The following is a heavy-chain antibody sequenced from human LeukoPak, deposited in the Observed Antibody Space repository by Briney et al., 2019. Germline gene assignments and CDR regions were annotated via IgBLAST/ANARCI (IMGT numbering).Heavy chain of an antibody. Sequence: PGGSLRLSCAPPRVTSSRDSMNWGRQAPGKGLEWVSFISSSSGYIYYADSVEGRFTISRDNAKNSLYLQMNSLRAEDTAVYYCVRGSLPRYSSSWYVAYWGQGTLVTVSS. CDR3: VRGSLPRYSSSWYVAY. D-gene: IGHD6-13*01. V-gene: IGHV3-21*01. CDR2: ISSSSGYI. J-gene: IGHJ4*02. CDR1: RVTSSRDS.